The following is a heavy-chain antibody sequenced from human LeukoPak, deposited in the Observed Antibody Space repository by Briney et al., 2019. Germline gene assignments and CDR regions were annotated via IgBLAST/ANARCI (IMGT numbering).Heavy chain of an antibody. D-gene: IGHD3-22*01. CDR1: GYTFTGYY. V-gene: IGHV1-2*02. CDR3: AREAYDFYYDSSGYYYYFDY. CDR2: INPNSGGT. Sequence: GASVKVSCKASGYTFTGYYMHWVRQAPGQGREWMGWINPNSGGTNYAQKFQGRVTMTRDTSISTAYMELSRLRSDDTAVYYCAREAYDFYYDSSGYYYYFDYWGQGTLVTVSS. J-gene: IGHJ4*02.